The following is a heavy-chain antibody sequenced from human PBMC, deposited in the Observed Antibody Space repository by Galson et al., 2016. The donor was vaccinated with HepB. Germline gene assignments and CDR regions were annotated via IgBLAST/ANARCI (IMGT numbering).Heavy chain of an antibody. CDR1: GFTFSSYS. J-gene: IGHJ5*02. V-gene: IGHV3-21*01. CDR3: ARVMNSGYPFS. Sequence: SLRLSCAASGFTFSSYSMNWVRQAPGKGLEWVSSISSGSSYIYYADSVRGRFIISRDNAKNSLYLQMNSLRAEDTAVYFCARVMNSGYPFSWGQGTLVTVSS. D-gene: IGHD3-22*01. CDR2: ISSGSSYI.